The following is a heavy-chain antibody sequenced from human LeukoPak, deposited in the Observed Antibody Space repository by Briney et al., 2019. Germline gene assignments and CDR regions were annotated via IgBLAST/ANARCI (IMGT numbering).Heavy chain of an antibody. CDR1: GGSFSGYY. Sequence: PSETLSLTCAVYGGSFSGYYWSWIRQPPGKGLEWIGEINHSGSTNYNPSLKSRVTISVDTSKNRFSLKLSSVTAADTAVYYCAAHDFWSGPRDYWGQGTLVTVSS. CDR2: INHSGST. D-gene: IGHD3-3*01. CDR3: AAHDFWSGPRDY. V-gene: IGHV4-34*01. J-gene: IGHJ4*02.